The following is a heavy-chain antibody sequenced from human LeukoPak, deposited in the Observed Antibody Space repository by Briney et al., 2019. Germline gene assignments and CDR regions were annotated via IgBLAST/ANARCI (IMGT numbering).Heavy chain of an antibody. Sequence: ASVKVSCKASGYTFTSYDINWVRQATGQGLEWMGWMNPNSGNTGCAQKFQGRVTMTRNTSISTAYMELSSLRSEDTAVYYCARGKKQWLPGLFDPWGQGTLVTVSS. CDR1: GYTFTSYD. J-gene: IGHJ5*02. D-gene: IGHD6-19*01. CDR3: ARGKKQWLPGLFDP. CDR2: MNPNSGNT. V-gene: IGHV1-8*01.